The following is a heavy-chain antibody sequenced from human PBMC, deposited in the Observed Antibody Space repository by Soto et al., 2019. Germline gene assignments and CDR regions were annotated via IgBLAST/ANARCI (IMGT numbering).Heavy chain of an antibody. D-gene: IGHD6-19*01. V-gene: IGHV3-74*01. J-gene: IGHJ6*02. CDR3: GKLAVAGDLYGMDV. CDR2: INSDGSST. CDR1: GFTFGSHL. Sequence: GGSLRLSCAASGFTFGSHLMHWVRQAPGKGLVWVSRINSDGSSTTYADSVKGRFTISRDDAKSTLYLQMNSLRAEDTAVYYCGKLAVAGDLYGMDVWGQRTTVTVSS.